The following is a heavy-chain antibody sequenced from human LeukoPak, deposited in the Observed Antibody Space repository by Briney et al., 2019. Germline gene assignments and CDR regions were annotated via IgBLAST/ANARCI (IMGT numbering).Heavy chain of an antibody. CDR3: ARVFVGNYYGSGSYLDY. V-gene: IGHV4-39*07. CDR1: GGSISSSSYY. Sequence: SETLSLTCTVSGGSISSSSYYWGWIRQPPGKGLEWIGSIYYSGSTYYNPSLKSRVTISVDTSKNQFSLKLSPVTAADTAVYYCARVFVGNYYGSGSYLDYWGQGTLVTVSS. J-gene: IGHJ4*02. D-gene: IGHD3-10*01. CDR2: IYYSGST.